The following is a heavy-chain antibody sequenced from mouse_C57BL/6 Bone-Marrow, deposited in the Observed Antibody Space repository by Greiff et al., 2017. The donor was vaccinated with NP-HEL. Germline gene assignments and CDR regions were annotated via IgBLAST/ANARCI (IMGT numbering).Heavy chain of an antibody. CDR3: ARWGITTGGYWYVDV. D-gene: IGHD2-4*01. J-gene: IGHJ1*03. CDR2: IYPGGGYT. CDR1: GYTFTNYW. Sequence: QVQLQQSGAELVRPGTSVKMSCKASGYTFTNYWIGWAKQRPGHGLEWIGDIYPGGGYTNYNEKFKGKATLTADTSSSTAYMQFSSLTSEDSAIYYCARWGITTGGYWYVDVWGTGTTVTVSS. V-gene: IGHV1-63*01.